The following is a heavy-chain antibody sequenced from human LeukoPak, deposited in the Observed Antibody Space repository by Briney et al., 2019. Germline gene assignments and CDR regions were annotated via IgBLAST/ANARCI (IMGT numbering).Heavy chain of an antibody. D-gene: IGHD2/OR15-2a*01. CDR1: GGSFSGYY. J-gene: IGHJ3*02. CDR3: ARLSMADEAFDI. Sequence: SETLSLTCAVYGGSFSGYYWSWIRQPPGKGLEWIGEINHSGSTNYNPSLKSRVTTSVDTSKNQFSLKLSSVTAADTAVYYCARLSMADEAFDIWGQGTMVTVSS. V-gene: IGHV4-34*01. CDR2: INHSGST.